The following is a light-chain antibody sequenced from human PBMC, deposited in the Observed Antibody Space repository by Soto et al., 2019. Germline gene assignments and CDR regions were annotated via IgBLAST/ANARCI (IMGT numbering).Light chain of an antibody. CDR3: SSYTSSITLV. Sequence: QSALTQPASVSGSPGQSITISCTGISSDVGGYNYVSWYQQHPGKAPKLMIYDVNNRPSGVSSRFSGSKSGNTASLTISGLQAEDEGDYYCSSYTSSITLVFGGGTKLTVL. CDR2: DVN. CDR1: SSDVGGYNY. J-gene: IGLJ2*01. V-gene: IGLV2-14*01.